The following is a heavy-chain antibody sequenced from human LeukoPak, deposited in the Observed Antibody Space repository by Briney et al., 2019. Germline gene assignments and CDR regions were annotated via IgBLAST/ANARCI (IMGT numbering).Heavy chain of an antibody. CDR3: ARDVPYYYESSGYYSLGFDI. Sequence: GGSLRLSCAASGFTFSNYSMNWVRQAPGKGLEWVSSINSSSSYIYYADSVKGRFTISRDNAKNSLYLQMNSLRAEDTAVYYCARDVPYYYESSGYYSLGFDIWGQGTMVTVSS. J-gene: IGHJ3*02. CDR1: GFTFSNYS. D-gene: IGHD3-22*01. CDR2: INSSSSYI. V-gene: IGHV3-21*01.